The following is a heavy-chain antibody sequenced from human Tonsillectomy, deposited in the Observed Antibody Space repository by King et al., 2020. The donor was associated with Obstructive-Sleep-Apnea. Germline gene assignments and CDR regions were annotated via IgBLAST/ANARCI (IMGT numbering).Heavy chain of an antibody. V-gene: IGHV4-4*07. J-gene: IGHJ6*02. D-gene: IGHD3-16*01. CDR2: FYISGSS. CDR3: ARVGETIYYYYGMDV. CDR1: GASVNSFY. Sequence: LQLQESGPGLVETSETLSLTCTVSGASVNSFYWSWIRQPAGEGLEWVGRFYISGSSDYNPSLKSRVSMSVDTSKNQFSLKLTSVTAADTAVYYCARVGETIYYYYGMDVWGQGPTVTVSS.